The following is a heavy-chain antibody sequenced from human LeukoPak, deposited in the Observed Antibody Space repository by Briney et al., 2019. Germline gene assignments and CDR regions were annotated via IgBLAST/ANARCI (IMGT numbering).Heavy chain of an antibody. CDR2: INANSGGT. CDR3: ATEVGATHYYYYGMDV. Sequence: ASVKVSCKASGYTFTDYYMHWARQAPGQGLEWMGWINANSGGTQYEQKFQGRVTMTRDTSTSTAYMELNSLTSDDTAVYYCATEVGATHYYYYGMDVWGQGTTVTVSS. D-gene: IGHD1-26*01. V-gene: IGHV1-2*02. J-gene: IGHJ6*02. CDR1: GYTFTDYY.